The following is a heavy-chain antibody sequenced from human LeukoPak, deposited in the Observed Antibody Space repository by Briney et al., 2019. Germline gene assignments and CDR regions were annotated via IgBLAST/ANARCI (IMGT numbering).Heavy chain of an antibody. V-gene: IGHV3-30*02. D-gene: IGHD1-26*01. CDR2: IQYDGSNK. CDR1: GFIFSSYG. Sequence: HPGGSLRLSCAASGFIFSSYGMHWVRQAPGKGLEWVAFIQYDGSNKYYADSVKGRFTISRDNSKNTLYLQMNSLRAEDTAVYYCAKGTSGTYYGCDYWGQGTPVIVSS. CDR3: AKGTSGTYYGCDY. J-gene: IGHJ4*02.